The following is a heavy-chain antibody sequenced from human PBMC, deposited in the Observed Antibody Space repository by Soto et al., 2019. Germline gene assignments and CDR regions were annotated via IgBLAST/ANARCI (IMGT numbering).Heavy chain of an antibody. CDR1: GYTFTSYG. V-gene: IGHV1-18*01. J-gene: IGHJ6*02. Sequence: GASVKVSCKASGYTFTSYGISWVRQAPGQGLEWMGWISAYNGNTNYAQKLQGRVTMTTDTSTSTAYMELRSLRSDDTAVYYCARERAVRGVIIIPYYYYGMDVWGQGTTVTVSS. D-gene: IGHD3-10*02. CDR3: ARERAVRGVIIIPYYYYGMDV. CDR2: ISAYNGNT.